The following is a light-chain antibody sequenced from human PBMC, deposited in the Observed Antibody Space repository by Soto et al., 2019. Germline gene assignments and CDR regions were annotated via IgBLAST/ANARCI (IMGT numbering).Light chain of an antibody. CDR2: DAS. Sequence: DIQMTQSPSSLSASVGDRVTITCRASENIGKYLNWYQQKQGKAPKLLIYDASSLESGVPSRFSGSGSGTEFTLTISSLQPDDFATYYCQQYNSYSPITFGQGTKVEIK. CDR3: QQYNSYSPIT. V-gene: IGKV1-5*01. CDR1: ENIGKY. J-gene: IGKJ1*01.